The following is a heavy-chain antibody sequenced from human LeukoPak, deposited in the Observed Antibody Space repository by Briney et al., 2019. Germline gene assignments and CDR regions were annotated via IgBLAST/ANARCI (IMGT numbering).Heavy chain of an antibody. CDR1: EFTFSRYW. CDR3: AREAYGGNSGGLDY. CDR2: IKQDGSEK. D-gene: IGHD4-23*01. J-gene: IGHJ4*02. V-gene: IGHV3-7*01. Sequence: GGSLRLSCAASEFTFSRYWMSWVRQAPGKGLEWVANIKQDGSEKYYVDSVKGRFTISRDNAKNSLYLQMNSLRAEDTAVYYCAREAYGGNSGGLDYWGQGTLVTVSS.